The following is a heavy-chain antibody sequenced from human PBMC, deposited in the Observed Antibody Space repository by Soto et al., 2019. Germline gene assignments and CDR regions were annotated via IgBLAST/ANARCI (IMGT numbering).Heavy chain of an antibody. Sequence: QVQLVESGGGVVQPGRSLRLSCAGSGFPFTSYGMHWVREGPDKGLEWVAVISYDGSDKYYADSVKGRFTISRDNSKNXXXXQMNSLRPEDTXLYYCVGGQYYFDYRGQGTLVIVSS. CDR3: VGGQYYFDY. V-gene: IGHV3-30*03. CDR2: ISYDGSDK. D-gene: IGHD3-10*01. CDR1: GFPFTSYG. J-gene: IGHJ4*02.